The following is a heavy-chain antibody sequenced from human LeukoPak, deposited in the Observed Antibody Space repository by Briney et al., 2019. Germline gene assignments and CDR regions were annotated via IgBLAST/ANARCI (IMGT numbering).Heavy chain of an antibody. V-gene: IGHV3-66*01. Sequence: GGSLRLSCAVSGFTVSSNYMSWVRQPPGKGLEWVSIIYSGGSTYYADSVKGRFTISRDNSKNTLYLQMNSLRAEDTAVYYCARVGYTGTWYSSPPFDYWGQGTLVTVSS. CDR1: GFTVSSNY. J-gene: IGHJ4*02. D-gene: IGHD6-13*01. CDR2: IYSGGST. CDR3: ARVGYTGTWYSSPPFDY.